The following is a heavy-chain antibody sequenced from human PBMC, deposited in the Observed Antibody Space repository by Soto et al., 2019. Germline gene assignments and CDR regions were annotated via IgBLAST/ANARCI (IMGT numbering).Heavy chain of an antibody. V-gene: IGHV1-2*02. J-gene: IGHJ6*02. Sequence: ASVKVSCKASGYTFTGYYMHWERQAPGQGLEWMGWINPNSCGTNYAQKFQGRVTMTRDTSISTAYMELSRLRSDDTAVYYCARIYYYDSSTSMDVWGQGTTVTVSS. CDR2: INPNSCGT. CDR1: GYTFTGYY. CDR3: ARIYYYDSSTSMDV. D-gene: IGHD3-22*01.